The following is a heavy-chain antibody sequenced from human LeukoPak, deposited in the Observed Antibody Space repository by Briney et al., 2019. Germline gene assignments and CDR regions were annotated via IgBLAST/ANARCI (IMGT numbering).Heavy chain of an antibody. CDR3: ARGALGELSSSGWFDP. CDR1: GGSFSGYY. V-gene: IGHV4-34*01. Sequence: SETLSLTCAVYGGSFSGYYWSWIRQPPGKGLEWIGEINHSGSTNYNPSLKSRVTISVDTSKNQFSLKLSSVTAADTAVYYCARGALGELSSSGWFDPWGQGTLVTVSS. CDR2: INHSGST. J-gene: IGHJ5*02. D-gene: IGHD3-16*02.